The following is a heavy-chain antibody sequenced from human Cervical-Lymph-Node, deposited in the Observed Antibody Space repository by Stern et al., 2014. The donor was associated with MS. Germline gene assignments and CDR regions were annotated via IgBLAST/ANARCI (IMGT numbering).Heavy chain of an antibody. CDR1: GDSIRTYF. CDR3: ARKADWGDYFDY. V-gene: IGHV4-59*08. CDR2: IYYSGSA. D-gene: IGHD7-27*01. J-gene: IGHJ4*02. Sequence: VQLVESGPGLLKPSETLSLTCTVSGDSIRTYFWTWIRQPPGRTLEWIGYIYYSGSANYNPSLKSRVTMSVETSTTQFSLKRSSVTAADTAVYYCARKADWGDYFDYCGQGTLVTVSS.